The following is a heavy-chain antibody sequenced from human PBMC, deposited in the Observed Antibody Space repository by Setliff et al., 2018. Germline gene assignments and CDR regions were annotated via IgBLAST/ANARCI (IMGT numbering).Heavy chain of an antibody. CDR3: ARDEGSSYFYGMDV. V-gene: IGHV4-39*07. CDR1: GGSISSSSCY. Sequence: KPSETLSLTCTVSGGSISSSSCYWGWIRQPPGKGLEWIGTIYYSGSTYYNPSLKSRVTISVDTSKNQFSLKLSSVTAADTAVYYCARDEGSSYFYGMDVWGQGTTVTVSS. CDR2: IYYSGST. D-gene: IGHD6-13*01. J-gene: IGHJ6*02.